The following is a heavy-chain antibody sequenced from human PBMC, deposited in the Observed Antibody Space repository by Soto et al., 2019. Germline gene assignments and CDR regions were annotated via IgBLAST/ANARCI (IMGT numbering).Heavy chain of an antibody. CDR3: ARPAMGAGTTRRFDP. J-gene: IGHJ5*02. Sequence: SETLSLTCAVYGGSFSGYYWSWIRQPPGKGLEWIGEINHSGSTNYNPSLKSRVTISVDTSKNQFSLKLSSVTAADTAVYYCARPAMGAGTTRRFDPWGQGTLVTVSS. CDR1: GGSFSGYY. V-gene: IGHV4-34*01. D-gene: IGHD1-7*01. CDR2: INHSGST.